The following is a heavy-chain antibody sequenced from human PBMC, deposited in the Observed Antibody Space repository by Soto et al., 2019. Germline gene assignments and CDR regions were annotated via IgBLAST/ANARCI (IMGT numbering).Heavy chain of an antibody. Sequence: SETLSLTCAVSGDSISSGGYSWSWIRQPPGKGLEWIGYIYHSGNTYYNPSLKSRVTISLDKSKNQFSLILSSVTAADTAVYYCARFYGDYPNWFDPWGQGSLVTVSS. CDR2: IYHSGNT. V-gene: IGHV4-30-2*01. D-gene: IGHD4-17*01. CDR3: ARFYGDYPNWFDP. CDR1: GDSISSGGYS. J-gene: IGHJ5*02.